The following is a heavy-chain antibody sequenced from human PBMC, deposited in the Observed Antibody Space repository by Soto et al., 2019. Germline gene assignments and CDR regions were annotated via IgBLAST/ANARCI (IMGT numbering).Heavy chain of an antibody. CDR2: INAGNGNT. J-gene: IGHJ4*02. CDR3: ARGEVPYSSFWYLRSHLDY. D-gene: IGHD6-19*01. CDR1: GYNFTSYA. Sequence: QVQLVQSGAEVKKPGASVKVSCKASGYNFTSYAMHWVRQAAGQRLEWMGWINAGNGNTKYSQKFQGRVTNTRDTPASTAYMELSILRSEDTAVYYCARGEVPYSSFWYLRSHLDYWGQGTLVTVSS. V-gene: IGHV1-3*01.